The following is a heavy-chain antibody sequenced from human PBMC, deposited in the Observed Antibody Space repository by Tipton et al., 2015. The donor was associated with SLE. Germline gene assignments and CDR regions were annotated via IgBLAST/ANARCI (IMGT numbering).Heavy chain of an antibody. CDR1: GFTFSSYG. J-gene: IGHJ4*02. CDR3: ATDNGMYDYLWGSYHRFDY. Sequence: SGFTFSSYGMHWVRQAPGKGLEWVAVIWYDGSNKYYADSVKGRFTISRDNSKNTLYLQMNSLRAEDTAVYYCATDNGMYDYLWGSYHRFDYWDQGTLVTVSS. D-gene: IGHD3-16*02. V-gene: IGHV3-33*01. CDR2: IWYDGSNK.